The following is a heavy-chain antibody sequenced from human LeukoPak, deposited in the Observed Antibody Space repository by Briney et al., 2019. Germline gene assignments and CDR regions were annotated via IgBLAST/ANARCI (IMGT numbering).Heavy chain of an antibody. Sequence: GGSLRLSCAASGCTFSSYAMSWVRKAPGKGLEWVSAISGSGGSTYYADSVKGRFTISRDNSKNTLYLQMNSLRAEDTAVYYCAKDSKRWKTYYYDSGSHYFDYWGQGTLVTVSS. CDR1: GCTFSSYA. CDR2: ISGSGGST. J-gene: IGHJ4*02. V-gene: IGHV3-23*01. CDR3: AKDSKRWKTYYYDSGSHYFDY. D-gene: IGHD3-10*01.